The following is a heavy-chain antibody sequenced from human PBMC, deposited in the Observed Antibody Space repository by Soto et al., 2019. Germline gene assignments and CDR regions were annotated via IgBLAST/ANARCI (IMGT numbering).Heavy chain of an antibody. J-gene: IGHJ4*02. CDR2: ISYDGSNK. CDR3: ARDCSSTSCHGTFDY. CDR1: GFTFSSYA. D-gene: IGHD2-2*01. V-gene: IGHV3-30-3*01. Sequence: PGGSLRLSCAASGFTFSSYAMHWVRQAPGKGLEWVAVISYDGSNKYYADSVKGRFTISRDNSKNTLYLQMNSLRAEDTAVYYCARDCSSTSCHGTFDYWGQGTLVTVSS.